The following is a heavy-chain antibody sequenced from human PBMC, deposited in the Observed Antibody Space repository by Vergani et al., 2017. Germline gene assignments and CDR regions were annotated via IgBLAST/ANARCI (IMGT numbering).Heavy chain of an antibody. CDR3: ARDRLAQPYYYGMDV. J-gene: IGHJ6*02. CDR2: IYTSGST. Sequence: QVQLQESGPGLVKPSQTLSLTCTVSGGSISSGSYYWSWIRQPAGKGLEWIGRIYTSGSTNYNPSLKSRVTISVDTSKNQFSLKLSSVTAADTAVYYCARDRLAQPYYYGMDVWGQGTTVTVSS. V-gene: IGHV4-61*02. CDR1: GGSISSGSYY. D-gene: IGHD3-9*01.